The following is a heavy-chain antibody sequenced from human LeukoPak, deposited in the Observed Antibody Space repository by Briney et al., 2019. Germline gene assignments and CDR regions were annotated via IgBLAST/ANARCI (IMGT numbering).Heavy chain of an antibody. Sequence: GGSLRLSCAASGFTFSSYSMNWVRQAPGRGLEWVSSISSSSSSYIYYADSVKGRFTISRDNAKNSLYLQMNSLRAEDTAVYYCAKDMSSSWHFDYWGQGTLVTVSS. J-gene: IGHJ4*02. CDR2: ISSSSSSYI. V-gene: IGHV3-21*04. D-gene: IGHD6-13*01. CDR1: GFTFSSYS. CDR3: AKDMSSSWHFDY.